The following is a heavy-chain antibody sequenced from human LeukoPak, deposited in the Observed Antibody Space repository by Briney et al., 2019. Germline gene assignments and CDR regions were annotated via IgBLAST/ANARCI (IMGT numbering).Heavy chain of an antibody. CDR2: ICYDGSNK. CDR3: ARDDGETDLNKRDVFDI. D-gene: IGHD1/OR15-1a*01. V-gene: IGHV3-33*01. CDR1: GFTFSSYG. J-gene: IGHJ3*02. Sequence: PGRSLRLSCAASGFTFSSYGMHWVRQAPGKGLEWVAVICYDGSNKYYADSVKGRFTISRDNAKNSLYLQMNSLRAEDTAVYYCARDDGETDLNKRDVFDIWGQGTMVTVSS.